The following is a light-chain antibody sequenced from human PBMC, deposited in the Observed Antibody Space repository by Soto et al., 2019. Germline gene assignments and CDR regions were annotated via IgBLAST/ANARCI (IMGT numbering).Light chain of an antibody. CDR1: QSVSRSY. CDR2: VAS. V-gene: IGKV3-20*01. J-gene: IGKJ2*01. Sequence: EIVLTQSTGTLSLSPGERATLSCRASQSVSRSYLAWYQQKPGQAPRLLIYVASSRATGIPDRVIGSGSGTEFTLTISRLEPEGFAVYYWREYGSSPNSFGQGTKLEIK. CDR3: REYGSSPNS.